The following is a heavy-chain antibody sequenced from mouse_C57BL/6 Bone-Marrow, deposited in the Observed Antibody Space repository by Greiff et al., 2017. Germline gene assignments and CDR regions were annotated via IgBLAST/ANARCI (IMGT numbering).Heavy chain of an antibody. Sequence: QVTLKVSGPGILQPSQTLSLTCSFSGFSLSTFGLGVGWIRQPSGKGLEWLAHIWWDDDKYYNPALKSRLTISKDTSKNQVFLKIANVDTADTATYYCARMANYYGSSYWDYWGQGTTLTVSS. D-gene: IGHD1-1*01. CDR3: ARMANYYGSSYWDY. J-gene: IGHJ2*01. CDR2: IWWDDDK. V-gene: IGHV8-8*01. CDR1: GFSLSTFGLG.